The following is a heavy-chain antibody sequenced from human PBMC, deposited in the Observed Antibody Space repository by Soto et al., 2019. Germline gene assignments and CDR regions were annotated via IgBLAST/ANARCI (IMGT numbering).Heavy chain of an antibody. J-gene: IGHJ4*02. CDR3: AKNYQFDV. D-gene: IGHD2-2*01. CDR2: VSTSGVT. Sequence: EVQLLESGGGLAQPGGSLRLSCAASGFTFSSYAMSWVRQAPGKGLDWVSGVSTSGVTYYADYVKGRFTSSRDNSKNTLYLQLNSLRAENTAVYYCAKNYQFDVWGQGTRVTVSS. V-gene: IGHV3-23*01. CDR1: GFTFSSYA.